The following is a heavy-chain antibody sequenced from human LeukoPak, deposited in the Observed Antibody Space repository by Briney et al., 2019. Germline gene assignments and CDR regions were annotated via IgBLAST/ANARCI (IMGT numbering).Heavy chain of an antibody. Sequence: ASVKVSCKASGYTFTGHYIHWVRQAPGQGLEWMGWINPNSGGTNYAQKFQGRVTMTRDTSISTVYMELSRLRSDDTAVYYCARAQVEYCSGGRCYSGYWGQGTLVTVSS. V-gene: IGHV1-2*02. CDR2: INPNSGGT. CDR3: ARAQVEYCSGGRCYSGY. D-gene: IGHD2-15*01. J-gene: IGHJ4*02. CDR1: GYTFTGHY.